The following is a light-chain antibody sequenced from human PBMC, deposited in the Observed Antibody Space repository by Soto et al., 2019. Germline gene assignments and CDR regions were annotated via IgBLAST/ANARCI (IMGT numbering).Light chain of an antibody. CDR2: AAS. CDR1: QDISNH. J-gene: IGKJ5*01. Sequence: GDRVTITCGASQDISNHLAWYQQKPGRVPNLLIYAASTLQAGVPSRFSGSGSGTDFTLTISSLQPEDVATYYCQRYRSASTFGQGTRVEI. V-gene: IGKV1-27*01. CDR3: QRYRSAST.